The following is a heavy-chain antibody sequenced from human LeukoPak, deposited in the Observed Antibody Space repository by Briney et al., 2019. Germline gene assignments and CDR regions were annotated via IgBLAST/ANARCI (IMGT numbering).Heavy chain of an antibody. V-gene: IGHV3-21*01. CDR2: ISSSSSYI. D-gene: IGHD6-13*01. CDR1: GFTFSSYG. J-gene: IGHJ4*02. Sequence: GGSLRLSCAASGFTFSSYGMNWVRQAPGKGLEWVSSISSSSSYIYYADSVKGRFTISRDNAKNSLYLQMNSLRAEDTAVYYCASCIAAEMGIDYWGQGTLVTVSS. CDR3: ASCIAAEMGIDY.